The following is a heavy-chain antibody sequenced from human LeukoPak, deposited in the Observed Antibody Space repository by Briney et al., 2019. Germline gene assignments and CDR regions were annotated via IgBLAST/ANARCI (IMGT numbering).Heavy chain of an antibody. CDR2: IKQDGSEK. CDR1: GFTFSGYE. CDR3: ARWLELMRNFDW. Sequence: GGSLRLSCAASGFTFSGYEMNWVRQAPGKGLEWVANIKQDGSEKDYVDALKGRFTISRDNAKNSLYLQMNSLRAEDTAVYYCARWLELMRNFDWWGQGTLVTVSS. J-gene: IGHJ4*02. V-gene: IGHV3-7*01. D-gene: IGHD5-24*01.